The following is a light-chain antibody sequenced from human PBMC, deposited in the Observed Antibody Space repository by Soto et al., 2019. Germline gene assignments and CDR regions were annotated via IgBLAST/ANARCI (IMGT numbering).Light chain of an antibody. J-gene: IGKJ4*01. V-gene: IGKV1-39*01. Sequence: DIQMTQSPSSLSASVGDRVTITCRASQSISRYLNWYQKKPGKAPKLLIFAASSLQSGVPSRFSGSGSGTDFTLTISSLQPEAYATYYCQQSVNAPLTFGGGTKVEI. CDR3: QQSVNAPLT. CDR1: QSISRY. CDR2: AAS.